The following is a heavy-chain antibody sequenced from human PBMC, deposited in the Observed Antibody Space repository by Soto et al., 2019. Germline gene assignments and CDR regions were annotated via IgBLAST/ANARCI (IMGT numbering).Heavy chain of an antibody. V-gene: IGHV3-21*01. CDR1: GFTFSSYS. D-gene: IGHD2-15*01. CDR3: ARDVNRPLLSRRYAFDI. J-gene: IGHJ3*02. Sequence: GGSLRLSCAASGFTFSSYSMNWVRQAPGKGLEWVSSISSSSSYIYYADSVKGRFTISRDNAKNSLYLQMNSLRAEDTAVYHCARDVNRPLLSRRYAFDIWGQGTMVTVSS. CDR2: ISSSSSYI.